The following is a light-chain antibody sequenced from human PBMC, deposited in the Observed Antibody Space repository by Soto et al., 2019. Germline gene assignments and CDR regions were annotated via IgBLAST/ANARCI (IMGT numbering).Light chain of an antibody. V-gene: IGKV3-11*01. J-gene: IGKJ5*01. CDR2: AAS. CDR3: QQRSNWPSIT. Sequence: EIVLTQSPATLSLSPGERATLSCRPSQSVTSYLPRYQQKPGQAPSLLIYAASKRATGIPARFSASGSGPNFTRPINSLEPADSAVYYCQQRSNWPSITFGQATRLEI. CDR1: QSVTSY.